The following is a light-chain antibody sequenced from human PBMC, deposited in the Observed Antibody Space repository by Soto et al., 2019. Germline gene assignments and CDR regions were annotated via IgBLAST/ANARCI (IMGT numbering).Light chain of an antibody. V-gene: IGLV2-11*01. CDR2: DIT. J-gene: IGLJ1*01. Sequence: QSALTQPRSVSGSPGQSVTISCTGTSSDVGRFEYVSWYQQHPGEAPKVVVYDITKRPSGVPDRFSGSKSGNTASLTISGLQADDEADYYCCSYAGIYSYVFGTGTKVTVL. CDR1: SSDVGRFEY. CDR3: CSYAGIYSYV.